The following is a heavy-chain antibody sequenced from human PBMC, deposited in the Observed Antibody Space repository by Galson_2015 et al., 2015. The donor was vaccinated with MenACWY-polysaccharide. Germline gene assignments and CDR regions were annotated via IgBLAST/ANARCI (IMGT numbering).Heavy chain of an antibody. CDR3: ARLGSSYGIDY. CDR2: IKQDGSEK. CDR1: GFIFSSCW. J-gene: IGHJ4*02. Sequence: SLRLSCAASGFIFSSCWMSWVRQAPGKGLEWVANIKQDGSEKYYVDSLKGRFTISRDNAKNSLYLQMNSLRAEDTAVYYCARLGSSYGIDYWGQGTLVTVSS. V-gene: IGHV3-7*01. D-gene: IGHD5-18*01.